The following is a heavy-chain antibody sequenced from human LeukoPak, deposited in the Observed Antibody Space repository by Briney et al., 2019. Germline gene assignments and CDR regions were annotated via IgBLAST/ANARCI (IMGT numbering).Heavy chain of an antibody. V-gene: IGHV4-59*08. CDR1: GGSISSYY. D-gene: IGHD6-19*01. Sequence: SETLSLTCTVSGGSISSYYWSWIRQPQGKVLEWNGYIYYSGSTNYNPSLKSRVTISVDTSKNQFSLKLSSVPAADTAVYYCARRLAVAGYNDAFDIWGRGTMVTVSS. J-gene: IGHJ3*02. CDR3: ARRLAVAGYNDAFDI. CDR2: IYYSGST.